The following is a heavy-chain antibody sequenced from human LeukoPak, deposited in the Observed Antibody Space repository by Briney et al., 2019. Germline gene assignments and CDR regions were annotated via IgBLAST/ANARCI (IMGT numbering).Heavy chain of an antibody. J-gene: IGHJ4*02. D-gene: IGHD3-22*01. V-gene: IGHV3-23*01. CDR1: GFTFSSSA. Sequence: GGSLRLSCAASGFTFSSSAMSWVRQAPGKGLEWVSAISGSGGSTYYADSVKGRFTISRDNSKNTLYLQMSSLRAEDTAVYYCAEPEGGYYDIRPDWGQGTLVTVSS. CDR2: ISGSGGST. CDR3: AEPEGGYYDIRPD.